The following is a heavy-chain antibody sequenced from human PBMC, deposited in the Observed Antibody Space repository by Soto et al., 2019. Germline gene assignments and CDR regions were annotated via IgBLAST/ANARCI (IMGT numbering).Heavy chain of an antibody. CDR2: INHSGST. V-gene: IGHV4-34*01. CDR1: GGSFSGYY. CDR3: ATQLWLRESPGFCLDY. D-gene: IGHD3-10*01. J-gene: IGHJ4*02. Sequence: PSETLSLTCAVYGGSFSGYYWSWIRQPPGKGLEWIGEINHSGSTNYNPSLKSRVTISVDTSKNQFSLKLSSVTAADTAVYYCATQLWLRESPGFCLDYWGQGTLVTVSS.